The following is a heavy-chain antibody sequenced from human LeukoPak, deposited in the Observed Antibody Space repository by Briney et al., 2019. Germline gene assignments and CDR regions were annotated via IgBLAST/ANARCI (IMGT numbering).Heavy chain of an antibody. Sequence: GASVKVSSKVSGYTLTELSMHWVRQAPGKGLEWMAGFDPEDGETIYAQKFQGRVTMTEDTSTDTAYMELSSLRSEDTAVYYCATGRYYDSSGYSFDYWGQGTLVTVSS. D-gene: IGHD3-22*01. CDR1: GYTLTELS. V-gene: IGHV1-24*01. J-gene: IGHJ4*02. CDR2: FDPEDGET. CDR3: ATGRYYDSSGYSFDY.